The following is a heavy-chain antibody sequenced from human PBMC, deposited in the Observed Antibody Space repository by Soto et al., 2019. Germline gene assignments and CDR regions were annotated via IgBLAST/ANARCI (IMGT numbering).Heavy chain of an antibody. CDR1: GGSFSGYY. D-gene: IGHD6-19*01. J-gene: IGHJ4*02. Sequence: PSETLSLTCAVYGGSFSGYYWSWIRQPPGKGLEWIGEINHSGSTNYNPSLKSRVTISVDTSKNQFSLKLSSVTAADTAVYYCARGLTVAGTGGDYWGQGTLVTVSS. CDR3: ARGLTVAGTGGDY. V-gene: IGHV4-34*01. CDR2: INHSGST.